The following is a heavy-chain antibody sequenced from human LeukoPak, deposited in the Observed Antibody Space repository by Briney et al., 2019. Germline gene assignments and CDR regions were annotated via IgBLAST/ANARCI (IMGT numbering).Heavy chain of an antibody. CDR3: AELGITMIGGV. CDR2: IKQDGSEK. Sequence: PGGSLRLSCAASEFTFPMYWMSWVRQAPGKGLEWVADIKQDGSEKYYVDSVKGRFTISRQNAKKSLYLQMNSLRAEDTAVYYCAELGITMIGGVWGKGTTVTISS. J-gene: IGHJ6*04. V-gene: IGHV3-7*01. D-gene: IGHD3-10*02. CDR1: EFTFPMYW.